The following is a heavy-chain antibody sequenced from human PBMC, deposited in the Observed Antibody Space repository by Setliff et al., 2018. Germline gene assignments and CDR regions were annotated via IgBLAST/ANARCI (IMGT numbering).Heavy chain of an antibody. CDR2: ISIRSDYI. V-gene: IGHV3-21*04. D-gene: IGHD1-1*01. J-gene: IGHJ4*01. CDR3: AKDYLSRWWNEPPLYFDD. Sequence: PGGSLRLSCSASGFAFSGYTMNWVRQAPGKGLEWVSSISIRSDYINYADSVKGRFTVSRDNAHNSLSLQMNDVRREDAAFYYCAKDYLSRWWNEPPLYFDDWGPGVLVTVSS. CDR1: GFAFSGYT.